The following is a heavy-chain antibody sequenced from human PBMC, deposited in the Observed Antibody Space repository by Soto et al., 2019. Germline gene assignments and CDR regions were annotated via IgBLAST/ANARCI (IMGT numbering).Heavy chain of an antibody. V-gene: IGHV1-18*01. CDR2: ISASNGNQ. CDR3: ARDESGGSSDFVY. J-gene: IGHJ4*02. D-gene: IGHD2-15*01. Sequence: ARVESFRTASDCTVTSYGIKWVRQAPLQGLEWTGWISASNGNQNYAKKLRGRATMSTDTCTSTAYMEMRSLRSDDAAVYYCARDESGGSSDFVYWGQGTLVNVSS. CDR1: DCTVTSYG.